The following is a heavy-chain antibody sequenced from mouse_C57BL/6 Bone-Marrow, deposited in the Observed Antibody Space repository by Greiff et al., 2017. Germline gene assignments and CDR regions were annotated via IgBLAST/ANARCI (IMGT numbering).Heavy chain of an antibody. CDR3: AREGGRGDY. CDR2: ISDGGSYT. D-gene: IGHD3-3*01. J-gene: IGHJ4*01. CDR1: GFTFSSYA. Sequence: EVQLVESGGGLVKPGGSLKLSCAASGFTFSSYAMSWVRQTPEKRLEWVATISDGGSYTYYPDNVKGRFTISRDNAKNNLYLQMSHLKSEDTAMXYCAREGGRGDYWGQGTSVTVSS. V-gene: IGHV5-4*01.